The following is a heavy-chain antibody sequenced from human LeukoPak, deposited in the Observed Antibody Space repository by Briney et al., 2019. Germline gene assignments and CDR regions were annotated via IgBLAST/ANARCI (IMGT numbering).Heavy chain of an antibody. V-gene: IGHV4-4*07. J-gene: IGHJ2*01. D-gene: IGHD2-2*01. CDR1: GGSISSYY. CDR2: IYTSGST. CDR3: ARDRRVVPAARPGWYFDL. Sequence: SETLSLTCTVPGGSISSYYWSWIRQPAGKGLEWIGRIYTSGSTNYNPSLKSRVTMSVDTSKNQFSLKLSSVTAADTAVYYCARDRRVVPAARPGWYFDLWGRGTLVTVSS.